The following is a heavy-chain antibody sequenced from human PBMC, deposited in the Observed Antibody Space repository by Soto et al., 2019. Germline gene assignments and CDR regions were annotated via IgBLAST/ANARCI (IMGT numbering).Heavy chain of an antibody. V-gene: IGHV4-34*01. CDR3: AGMDYDILTGYNAFDS. CDR1: GGSFSGYY. D-gene: IGHD3-9*01. J-gene: IGHJ3*02. Sequence: PSETLSLTCAVYGGSFSGYYWSWIRQPPGKGLEWIGEINHSGSTNYNPSLKSRVTISVDTSKNQFSLKLSSVTAADTAVYYCAGMDYDILTGYNAFDSWGQGTMVT. CDR2: INHSGST.